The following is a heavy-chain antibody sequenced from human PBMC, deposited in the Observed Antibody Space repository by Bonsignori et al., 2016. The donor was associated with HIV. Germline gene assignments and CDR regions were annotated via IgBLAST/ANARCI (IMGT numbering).Heavy chain of an antibody. CDR3: ARDKGQQWLAIAFDI. D-gene: IGHD6-19*01. J-gene: IGHJ3*02. V-gene: IGHV5-51*01. Sequence: VRQMPGKGLEWMGIIYPGDSDTRYSPSFQGQVTISADKSISTAYLQWSSLKASDTAMYYCARDKGQQWLAIAFDIWGQGDNGHRLL. CDR2: IYPGDSDT.